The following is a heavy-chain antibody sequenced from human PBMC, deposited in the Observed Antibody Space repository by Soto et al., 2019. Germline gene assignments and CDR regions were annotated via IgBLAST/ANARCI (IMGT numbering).Heavy chain of an antibody. J-gene: IGHJ4*02. D-gene: IGHD3-10*01. CDR3: VLWPPYYFDY. V-gene: IGHV3-23*01. Sequence: EVQLLESGGGLVQPGGSLRLSCAASGFTFSSYAMSWVRQAPGKGLEWVSAISGSGGSTYYADSVKGRLTISRDNSRNTLYLQMNGLRAEDTAVYYCVLWPPYYFDYWGQGTLVTVSS. CDR2: ISGSGGST. CDR1: GFTFSSYA.